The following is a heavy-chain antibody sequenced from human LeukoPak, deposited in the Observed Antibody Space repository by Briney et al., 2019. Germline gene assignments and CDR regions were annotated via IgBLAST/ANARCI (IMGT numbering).Heavy chain of an antibody. V-gene: IGHV3-20*04. CDR1: GFNFDGYG. CDR3: ARVKDIAVAGAIDY. CDR2: INWNGGST. Sequence: PGGSLRLSCAASGFNFDGYGMSWVRQVPGKGLEWVSGINWNGGSTGYADSVKGRFTISRDNAKNSLYLQMNSLRAEDTALYYCARVKDIAVAGAIDYWGQGTLVTVSS. J-gene: IGHJ4*02. D-gene: IGHD6-19*01.